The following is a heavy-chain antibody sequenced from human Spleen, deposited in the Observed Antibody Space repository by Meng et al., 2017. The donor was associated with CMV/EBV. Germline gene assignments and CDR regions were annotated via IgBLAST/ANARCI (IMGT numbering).Heavy chain of an antibody. CDR1: GFAFGTYW. CDR2: IKEDGSDK. CDR3: AKDLIFMGAFDI. J-gene: IGHJ3*02. V-gene: IGHV3-7*01. Sequence: GGSLRLSCAASGFAFGTYWMSWVRQAPGKGLEWVATIKEDGSDKYYVDSVKGRFTISRDNAKKSLYLQMNSLRAEDTAVYYCAKDLIFMGAFDIWGQGTMVTVSS. D-gene: IGHD3-3*01.